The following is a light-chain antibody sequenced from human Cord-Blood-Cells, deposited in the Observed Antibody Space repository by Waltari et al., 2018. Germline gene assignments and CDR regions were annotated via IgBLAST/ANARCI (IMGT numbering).Light chain of an antibody. Sequence: QPALTQPRQVSASPGQSVTFSCTGTSSDVGVYNYFSWYQQHPVKAPKLMIYDVSTRPSGVPDRFSGSKSGNTASLTISGLQAEDEADYYCCSYAGSYTWVFGGGTKLTVL. J-gene: IGLJ3*02. CDR2: DVS. CDR3: CSYAGSYTWV. V-gene: IGLV2-11*01. CDR1: SSDVGVYNY.